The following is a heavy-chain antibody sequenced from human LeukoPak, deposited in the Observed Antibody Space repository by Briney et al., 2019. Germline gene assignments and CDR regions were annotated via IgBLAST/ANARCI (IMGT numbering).Heavy chain of an antibody. J-gene: IGHJ4*02. D-gene: IGHD6-25*01. CDR3: ARTLFSGWTQYYFDY. Sequence: SETLSPTCTVSGGSISSYYSSWIRQPPGKGLEWIGYIYYSGSINYNPSLKSRVTISVDTSKNQFSLKLSSVTAADTAVYYCARTLFSGWTQYYFDYWGQGTLVTVSS. CDR1: GGSISSYY. CDR2: IYYSGSI. V-gene: IGHV4-59*01.